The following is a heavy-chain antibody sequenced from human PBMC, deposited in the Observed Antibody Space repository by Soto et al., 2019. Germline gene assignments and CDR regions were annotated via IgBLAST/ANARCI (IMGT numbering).Heavy chain of an antibody. Sequence: SETLSLTCTVSGGSISSSSYYWDWIRQPPGKGLEWIGSIYYSGSTYYNPSLKSRVTISVDTSKNQFSLKLSSVTAADTAVYYCARSTDSSGWRFDSWGQGTQVTVSS. CDR2: IYYSGST. CDR1: GGSISSSSYY. CDR3: ARSTDSSGWRFDS. V-gene: IGHV4-39*01. D-gene: IGHD6-19*01. J-gene: IGHJ4*02.